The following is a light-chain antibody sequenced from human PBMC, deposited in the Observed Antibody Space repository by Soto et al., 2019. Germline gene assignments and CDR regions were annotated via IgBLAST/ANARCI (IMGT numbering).Light chain of an antibody. Sequence: EIVMTQSPATLSVSPGERATLSCRASQSIRLTLAWYQQKPGQAPRLLIYGASTRATGIPARFSGSGSGTEFTLTISSLQSEDFAVYYCQQYNDWPLTFGGGTKVEIK. V-gene: IGKV3-15*01. CDR3: QQYNDWPLT. CDR2: GAS. CDR1: QSIRLT. J-gene: IGKJ4*01.